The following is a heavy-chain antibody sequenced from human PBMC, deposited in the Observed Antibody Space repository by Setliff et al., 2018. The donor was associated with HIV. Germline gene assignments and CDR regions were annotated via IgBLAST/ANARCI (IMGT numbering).Heavy chain of an antibody. V-gene: IGHV4-59*10. CDR2: IYTSGST. Sequence: LSLTCAVYGGSFSGYYWSWIRQPAGKGLEWIGRIYTSGSTNYNPSLKSRVTISVDTSKNQFSLKLSSVTAADTAVYYCASTGGYSYGFFDSWGQGALVTVSS. J-gene: IGHJ4*02. D-gene: IGHD5-18*01. CDR1: GGSFSGYY. CDR3: ASTGGYSYGFFDS.